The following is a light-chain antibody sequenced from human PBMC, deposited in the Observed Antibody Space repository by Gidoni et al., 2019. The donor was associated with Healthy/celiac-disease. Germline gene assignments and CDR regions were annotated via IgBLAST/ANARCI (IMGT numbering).Light chain of an antibody. V-gene: IGKV1-9*01. CDR1: QGISSY. Sequence: DIQLTQSPSFLSASVGDRVTITCRASQGISSYLAWYQQKPGKAPKLLIYAASTLQSGVPSRFSGSSLQPEDFATYYCQQLNSYPPLTFGGGTKVEIK. J-gene: IGKJ4*01. CDR3: QQLNSYPPLT. CDR2: AAS.